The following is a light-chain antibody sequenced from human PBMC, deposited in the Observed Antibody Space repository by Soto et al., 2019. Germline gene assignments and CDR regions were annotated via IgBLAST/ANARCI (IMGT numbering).Light chain of an antibody. CDR3: QQSYSTR. J-gene: IGKJ2*01. CDR1: QSISSY. CDR2: AAS. Sequence: DIQMTQSPSSLSASVGDRVTITCRASQSISSYLNWYQQKPGKVPKLLIYAASSLQSGVPSRFSGSGSGTDFTLTISSLQPEDFATYYCQQSYSTRFGQGTKLEIK. V-gene: IGKV1-39*01.